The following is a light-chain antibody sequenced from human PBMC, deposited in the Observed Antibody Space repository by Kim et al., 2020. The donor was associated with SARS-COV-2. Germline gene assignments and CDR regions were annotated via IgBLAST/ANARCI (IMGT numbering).Light chain of an antibody. CDR2: DVD. J-gene: IGLJ3*02. V-gene: IGLV2-14*03. CDR3: SSYTCSSWV. CDR1: SNVVGGDRN. Sequence: PGDAITSACTGRSNVVGGDRNVRWYQQHPGKAPKPMILDVDKRPAGVTNRFAASKSGNTASRTISGLQAEDEADYYGSSYTCSSWVFGGGTQLTVL.